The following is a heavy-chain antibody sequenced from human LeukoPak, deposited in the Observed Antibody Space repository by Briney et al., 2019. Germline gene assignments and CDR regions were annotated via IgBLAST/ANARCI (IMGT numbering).Heavy chain of an antibody. J-gene: IGHJ4*02. D-gene: IGHD1-26*01. Sequence: VASVKVSCKASGYTFTGYYMHWVRQAPGQGLEWMGWINPNSGGTNYAQKFQGRVTMTRDTSISTAYMELSRLRSDDTAVYYCARDRSVLVKWELRDPNEYFDYWGQGTLVTVSS. CDR2: INPNSGGT. V-gene: IGHV1-2*02. CDR1: GYTFTGYY. CDR3: ARDRSVLVKWELRDPNEYFDY.